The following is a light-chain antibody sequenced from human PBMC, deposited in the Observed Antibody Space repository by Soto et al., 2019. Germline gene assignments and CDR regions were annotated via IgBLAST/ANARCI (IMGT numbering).Light chain of an antibody. Sequence: IRMTQSPSSLSASTGARVTINCRASQDIRNYLAWYQQKPGKAPTLLISAASTLQTGVPSRFGGSGSGTDFTLTISSLQPEDFATYFCQQYYSYPVTFGQGTRLRL. CDR3: QQYYSYPVT. CDR1: QDIRNY. CDR2: AAS. J-gene: IGKJ5*01. V-gene: IGKV1-8*01.